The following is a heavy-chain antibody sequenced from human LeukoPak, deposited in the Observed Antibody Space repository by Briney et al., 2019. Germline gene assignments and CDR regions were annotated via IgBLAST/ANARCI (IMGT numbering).Heavy chain of an antibody. CDR2: IRYDGSNK. CDR1: GFTFSSYG. CDR3: AKRGAEVGTTVAPGDY. J-gene: IGHJ4*02. D-gene: IGHD1-26*01. Sequence: GGSLRLSCAASGFTFSSYGMHWVRQAPGKGLEWVAFIRYDGSNKYYVGSVKGRFTISRDNSKNTLYLQMSSLRAEDTAVYYCAKRGAEVGTTVAPGDYWGQGTLLTVSS. V-gene: IGHV3-30*02.